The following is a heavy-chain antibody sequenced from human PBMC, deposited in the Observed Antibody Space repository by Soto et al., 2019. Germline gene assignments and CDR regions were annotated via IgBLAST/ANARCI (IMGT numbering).Heavy chain of an antibody. D-gene: IGHD2-15*01. J-gene: IGHJ4*02. CDR2: IYYSGTT. CDR3: ARGPIPVVRRYFDS. V-gene: IGHV4-30-4*02. CDR1: GGSIDSGGSY. Sequence: SETLSLTCTVSGGSIDSGGSYWSWIRQSPGEGLEWLGHIYYSGTTYYNPSLKSRVSISVDTSKNQFFLNLTSVTAADTAVYYCARGPIPVVRRYFDSWGQGIPVTVSS.